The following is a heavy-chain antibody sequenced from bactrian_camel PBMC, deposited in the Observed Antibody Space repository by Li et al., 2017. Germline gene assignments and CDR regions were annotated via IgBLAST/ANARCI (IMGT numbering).Heavy chain of an antibody. J-gene: IGHJ4*01. CDR2: IDSDGTI. V-gene: IGHV3S10*01. D-gene: IGHD5*01. Sequence: DVQLVESGGASVQAGGSLTLSCAVSGYTNRRYCMGWFRLTPHGTAREGVASIDSDGTISYAESVKGRFTISRDNSKNTLYLQMNSLKPEDTAMYCAGDWGRSRNSKLCYDGRWSFAPRAMGQGTQVTVS. CDR1: GYTNRRYC.